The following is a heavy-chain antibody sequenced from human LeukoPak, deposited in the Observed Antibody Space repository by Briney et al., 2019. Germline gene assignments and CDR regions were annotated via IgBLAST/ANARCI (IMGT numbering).Heavy chain of an antibody. Sequence: PGGSLRLSCAASGFPFISYWMHWVRHAPGKGLVWVSRIHSDGSSATYADSVKGRFTISRDNAKNTLYLQMSSLRVDDTAVYYCGRDGGNRWFDFWGQGTLVTVAS. D-gene: IGHD2-15*01. CDR1: GFPFISYW. CDR3: GRDGGNRWFDF. V-gene: IGHV3-74*01. J-gene: IGHJ4*02. CDR2: IHSDGSSA.